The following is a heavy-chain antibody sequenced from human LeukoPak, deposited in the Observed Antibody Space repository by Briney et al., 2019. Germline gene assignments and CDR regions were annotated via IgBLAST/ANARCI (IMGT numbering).Heavy chain of an antibody. V-gene: IGHV5-10-1*01. CDR3: ASTPSSGSYDAFDI. CDR1: GYSFTSYW. J-gene: IGHJ3*02. D-gene: IGHD6-19*01. CDR2: IDPSDSYT. Sequence: GESLKISCKGSGYSFTSYWISWVRQMPGKGLEWMGRIDPSDSYTSYSPSFQGHVTISADKSISTAYLQWSSLKASDTAMYYCASTPSSGSYDAFDIWGQGTMVTVSS.